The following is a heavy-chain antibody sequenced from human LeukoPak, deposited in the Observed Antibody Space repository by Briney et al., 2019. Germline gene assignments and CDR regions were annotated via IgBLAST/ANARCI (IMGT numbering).Heavy chain of an antibody. CDR2: IYYSGST. D-gene: IGHD4-23*01. CDR1: GGSISSYY. V-gene: IGHV4-59*01. CDR3: ARDHHPPDYGGNLHYYYYYMDV. J-gene: IGHJ6*03. Sequence: SETLSLTCTVSGGSISSYYWSWIRQPPGKGLEWIGYIYYSGSTNYNPSLKSRVTISVDTSKNQFSLKLSSVTAADTAVYYCARDHHPPDYGGNLHYYYYYMDVWGKGTTVTVSS.